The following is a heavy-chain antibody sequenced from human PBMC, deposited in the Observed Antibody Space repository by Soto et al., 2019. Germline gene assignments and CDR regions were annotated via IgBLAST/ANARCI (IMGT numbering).Heavy chain of an antibody. CDR1: GYTFTSYG. CDR3: ARGGSVVVTATRVIILDY. V-gene: IGHV1-18*01. D-gene: IGHD2-21*02. J-gene: IGHJ4*02. Sequence: QVQLVQSGAEVKKPGASVKVSCKASGYTFTSYGISWVRQAPGQGLEWMGWISAYNGNTNYAQKLQGRVTMTTDTSTSTAYMELRSLRSDDTTVYYCARGGSVVVTATRVIILDYWGQGTLVTVSS. CDR2: ISAYNGNT.